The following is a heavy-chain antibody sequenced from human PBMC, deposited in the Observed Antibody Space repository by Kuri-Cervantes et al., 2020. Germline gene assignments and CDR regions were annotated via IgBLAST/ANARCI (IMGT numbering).Heavy chain of an antibody. J-gene: IGHJ4*02. CDR3: ARDRLRGTSCMGY. D-gene: IGHD2-2*01. CDR1: GFTFSDYY. V-gene: IGHV3-11*01. Sequence: AGSPRLSCAASGFTFSDYYMSWIRRAPGKGLEWVSYISSSGSTIYYADSVKGRFTISRDNAKNSLYLQMNSLRAEDTAVYYCARDRLRGTSCMGYWGQGTLVTVSS. CDR2: ISSSGSTI.